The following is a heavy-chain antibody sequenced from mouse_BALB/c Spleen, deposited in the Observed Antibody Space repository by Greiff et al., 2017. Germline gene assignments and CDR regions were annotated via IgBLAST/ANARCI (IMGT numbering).Heavy chain of an antibody. CDR2: ISSGGSYT. Sequence: DVKLVESGGGLVKPGGSLKLSCAASGFTFSSYAMSWVRQSPEKRLEWVAEISSGGSYTYYPDTVTGRFTISRDNAKNTLYLEMSSLRSEDTAMYYCARDQGYGNYDYWGQGTTLTVSS. V-gene: IGHV5-9-4*01. J-gene: IGHJ2*01. CDR3: ARDQGYGNYDY. D-gene: IGHD2-10*02. CDR1: GFTFSSYA.